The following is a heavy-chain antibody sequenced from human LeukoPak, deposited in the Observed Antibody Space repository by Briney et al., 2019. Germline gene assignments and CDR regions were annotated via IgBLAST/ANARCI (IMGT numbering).Heavy chain of an antibody. CDR3: ATRHCSGGSCPNYYYYYINV. CDR1: GFTFTSFY. Sequence: ASVKISCKASGFTFTSFYMHWVRQAPGQGLEWMGIINPSGHTTDYAQKFQGRVTMTRDTPTSTVYMELSSLRSDDTAVYYCATRHCSGGSCPNYYYYYINVWGKGTTVTISS. J-gene: IGHJ6*03. CDR2: INPSGHTT. D-gene: IGHD2-15*01. V-gene: IGHV1-46*01.